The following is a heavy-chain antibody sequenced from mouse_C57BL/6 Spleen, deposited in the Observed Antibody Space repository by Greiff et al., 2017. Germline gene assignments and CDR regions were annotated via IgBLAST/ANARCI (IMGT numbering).Heavy chain of an antibody. CDR1: GYSITSGYY. Sequence: VQLQQSGPGLVKPSQSLSLTCSVTGYSITSGYYWNWIRQFPGKKLEWMGYISYDGSNNYNPSLKNRISITRDTSTNQFFLKLNSVTTEDTATYYCAVNWDDWYFDVWGTGTTVTVSS. V-gene: IGHV3-6*01. CDR3: AVNWDDWYFDV. CDR2: ISYDGSN. D-gene: IGHD4-1*02. J-gene: IGHJ1*03.